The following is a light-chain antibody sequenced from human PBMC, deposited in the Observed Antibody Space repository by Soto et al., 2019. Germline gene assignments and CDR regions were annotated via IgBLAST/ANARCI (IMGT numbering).Light chain of an antibody. CDR1: ESVSSTS. V-gene: IGKV3-20*01. Sequence: IVLTQSPGTLSLSPGERGTLSCRASESVSSTSLAWYQQKPGQAPRLLMYGVSSRATGIPARFSGSGSGTDFTLPFNRLEPEDFAVYFCQQYDNSVWTFGQGTKVDIK. J-gene: IGKJ1*01. CDR2: GVS. CDR3: QQYDNSVWT.